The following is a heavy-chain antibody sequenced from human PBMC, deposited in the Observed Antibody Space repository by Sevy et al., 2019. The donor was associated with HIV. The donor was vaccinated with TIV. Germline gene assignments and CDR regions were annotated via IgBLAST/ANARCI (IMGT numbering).Heavy chain of an antibody. D-gene: IGHD3-22*01. J-gene: IGHJ6*02. CDR2: ISAYGGNT. CDR3: ARDQYDSSGYYYSYYGMDV. V-gene: IGHV1-18*01. CDR1: GYTFTSYG. Sequence: ASVKVSCKASGYTFTSYGINWVRQAPGQGLEWMGWISAYGGNTNYAQNLQGRVTMTTETFTSTAYMELRSLTSDDTAVYYCARDQYDSSGYYYSYYGMDVWGQGTTVTVSS.